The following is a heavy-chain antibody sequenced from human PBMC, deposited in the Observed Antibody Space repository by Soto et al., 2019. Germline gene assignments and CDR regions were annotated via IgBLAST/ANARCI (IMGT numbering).Heavy chain of an antibody. V-gene: IGHV1-18*01. CDR2: ISAYNGYT. CDR1: CYTFTSYG. Sequence: ASVKVSCKASCYTFTSYGISWVRPAPGQGLEWMGWISAYNGYTNYAQNLQGRVTMTTDTSTSTAYMDLGSLRSDDTAVYYCTRAQIPVGMYPYMDGWGKGTTVTVSS. CDR3: TRAQIPVGMYPYMDG. D-gene: IGHD2-2*01. J-gene: IGHJ6*03.